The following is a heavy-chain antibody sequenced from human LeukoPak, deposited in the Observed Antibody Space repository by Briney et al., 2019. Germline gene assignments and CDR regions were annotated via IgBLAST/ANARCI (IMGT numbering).Heavy chain of an antibody. CDR2: INSDGSST. D-gene: IGHD4-23*01. CDR1: GFTFSSYW. CDR3: VREGWSYTVVGYFDY. Sequence: PGGSLRLSCAASGFTFSSYWMHWVRQAPGKGRVWVSRINSDGSSTSYADSVKGRFTISRDNAKNTLYLQMNSLRAEDTAVYYCVREGWSYTVVGYFDYWGQGTLVTVSS. J-gene: IGHJ4*02. V-gene: IGHV3-74*01.